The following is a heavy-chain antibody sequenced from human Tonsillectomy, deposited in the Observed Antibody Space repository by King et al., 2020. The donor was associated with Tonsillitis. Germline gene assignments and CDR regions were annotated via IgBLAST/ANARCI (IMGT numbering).Heavy chain of an antibody. J-gene: IGHJ2*01. D-gene: IGHD4-11*01. CDR2: IYPGDSET. CDR3: ARRDYSNHGAPVGYFDL. CDR1: GYTFTSYW. V-gene: IGHV5-51*03. Sequence: VQLVESGAEVKKPGESLKISCKGSGYTFTSYWIAWVRQMPGKGLEWMVTIYPGDSETRYSPSSQGQVTISAAKSISTAYLQWSSLKASDTAMYYCARRDYSNHGAPVGYFDLWGRGTLVTVSS.